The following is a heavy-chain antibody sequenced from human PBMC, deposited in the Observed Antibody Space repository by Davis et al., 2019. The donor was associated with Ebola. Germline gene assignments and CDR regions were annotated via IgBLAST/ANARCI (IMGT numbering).Heavy chain of an antibody. V-gene: IGHV1-69*13. Sequence: SVKVSCKASRNTFTTYYMHWLRQAPAQGLDWMGGIIPIFGTTKYAQKFQGTVTITADESPRTAYMELSSLRSDDTAVYYCTRGRDCTNGVCYKAHWFDSWGLGTLVTVSS. CDR2: IIPIFGTT. CDR3: TRGRDCTNGVCYKAHWFDS. CDR1: RNTFTTYY. J-gene: IGHJ5*01. D-gene: IGHD2-8*01.